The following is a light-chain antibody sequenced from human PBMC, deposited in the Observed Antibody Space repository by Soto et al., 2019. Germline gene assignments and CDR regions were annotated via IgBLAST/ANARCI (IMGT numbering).Light chain of an antibody. CDR3: QQSYNAPRT. V-gene: IGKV1-39*01. CDR1: QSISNY. J-gene: IGKJ1*01. Sequence: DIQMTQSPYSLSAFVGDRVTITCRASQSISNYLNWYQQKPGKAPRLLIHAASSLQSGVPSRFSGSGSGTDFTLTISSLQPEDFAIYYCQQSYNAPRTFGPGTKVEIK. CDR2: AAS.